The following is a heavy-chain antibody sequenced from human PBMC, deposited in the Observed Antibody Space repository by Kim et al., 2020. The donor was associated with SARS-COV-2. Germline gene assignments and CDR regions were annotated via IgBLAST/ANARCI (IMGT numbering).Heavy chain of an antibody. CDR1: GGSMNTRTYY. CDR2: AFYSVGT. J-gene: IGHJ4*02. D-gene: IGHD1-1*01. CDR3: AKFEEGTMEDY. V-gene: IGHV4-39*01. Sequence: SETLSLTCTVSGGSMNTRTYYWGWIRQPPGKGLGWIGSAFYSVGTYYNPSLKNRVTISVDSSMNQFSLRLSSVTAADTAVYYCAKFEEGTMEDYWGQGTLVIVSS.